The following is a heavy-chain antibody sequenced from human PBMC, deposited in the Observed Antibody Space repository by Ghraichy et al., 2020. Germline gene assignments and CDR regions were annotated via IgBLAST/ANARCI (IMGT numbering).Heavy chain of an antibody. CDR1: GFTVSNNY. V-gene: IGHV3-53*01. J-gene: IGHJ2*01. CDR3: ARHLEIITTDWYFDL. CDR2: IYSGGRT. Sequence: GESLNISRAASGFTVSNNYLSWVRQAPGKGLEWVSVIYSGGRTFYADSVKGRFTISRDNTKNTLYLQMNSLRSEDTAVYYCARHLEIITTDWYFDLWGRGTLVTVSS. D-gene: IGHD3-22*01.